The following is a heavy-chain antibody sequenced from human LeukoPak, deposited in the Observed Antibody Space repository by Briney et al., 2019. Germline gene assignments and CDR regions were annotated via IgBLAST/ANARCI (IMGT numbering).Heavy chain of an antibody. D-gene: IGHD5-24*01. V-gene: IGHV3-23*01. J-gene: IGHJ4*02. CDR3: AKRGMTTIKEGFDY. CDR1: GFTFSTYA. Sequence: GGSLRLSCAASGFTFSTYAMSWVRQAPGKGLEWVSAISDRGGSTYYADSVKGRFTISRDNSKNTLYLQMSSLGAEDTAVYYCAKRGMTTIKEGFDYWGQGTLVTVSS. CDR2: ISDRGGST.